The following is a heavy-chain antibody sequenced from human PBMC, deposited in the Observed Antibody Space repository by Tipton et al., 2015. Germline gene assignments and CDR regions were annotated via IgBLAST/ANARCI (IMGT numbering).Heavy chain of an antibody. CDR3: ARLRGIAVADTRFDY. J-gene: IGHJ4*02. Sequence: TLSLTCTVSGGSISNSAYYWGWIRQPPGKGLEWIGSIFYTGSAHYSSSLKSRVTMSVDTSKNQLSLKLSSVTAADTAVYYCARLRGIAVADTRFDYWGQGTLVTVSP. CDR1: GGSISNSAYY. V-gene: IGHV4-39*01. CDR2: IFYTGSA. D-gene: IGHD6-19*01.